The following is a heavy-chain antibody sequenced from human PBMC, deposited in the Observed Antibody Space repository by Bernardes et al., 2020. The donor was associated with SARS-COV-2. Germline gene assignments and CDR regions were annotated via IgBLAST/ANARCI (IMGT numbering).Heavy chain of an antibody. V-gene: IGHV3-30*18. CDR3: AKLINSQSTGYYHYYGMDV. CDR1: GFTFTSYG. CDR2: ISHDGDNK. Sequence: GGSLRLSCAASGFTFTSYGMHWVRQAPGKGLEWVAVISHDGDNKYYADFVKGRFTISRDSSKNTLYLQMNGLRSEDTAVYYCAKLINSQSTGYYHYYGMDVWGQGSTVTVSS. D-gene: IGHD3-9*01. J-gene: IGHJ6*02.